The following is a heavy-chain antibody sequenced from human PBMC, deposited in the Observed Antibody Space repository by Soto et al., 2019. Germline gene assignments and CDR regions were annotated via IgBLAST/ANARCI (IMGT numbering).Heavy chain of an antibody. V-gene: IGHV3-23*01. Sequence: EVQLLESGGGLIQPGGSLRLSCVTSGFTFSNYAMSWVRQAPGKGLEWVSGFGVAGVTYYADSVRGRFTISRDNSKNTLPLQMNSLSVEDTALYYCAKAKGSFDHTGPAQWGQGTLVTVSS. D-gene: IGHD3-10*01. CDR3: AKAKGSFDHTGPAQ. J-gene: IGHJ4*02. CDR2: FGVAGVT. CDR1: GFTFSNYA.